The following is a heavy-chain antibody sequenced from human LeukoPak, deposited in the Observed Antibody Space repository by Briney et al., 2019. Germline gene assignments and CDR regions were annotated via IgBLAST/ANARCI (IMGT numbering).Heavy chain of an antibody. J-gene: IGHJ4*02. CDR1: GGSFSGYY. V-gene: IGHV4-34*01. D-gene: IGHD3-22*01. Sequence: KPSETLSLTCALYGGSFSGYYWSWIRQPPGKGLEWIGEINHSGSTNYNPSLKSRVTISVDTSKNQFSLKLSSVTATDTAVYYCARVTDSSGYYDYWGQGTLVTVSS. CDR3: ARVTDSSGYYDY. CDR2: INHSGST.